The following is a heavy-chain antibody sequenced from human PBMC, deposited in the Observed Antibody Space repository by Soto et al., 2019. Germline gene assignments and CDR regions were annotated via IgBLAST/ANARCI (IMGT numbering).Heavy chain of an antibody. CDR1: GGSISGYY. D-gene: IGHD1-26*01. V-gene: IGHV4-59*08. CDR2: IYYSGNT. J-gene: IGHJ4*02. Sequence: PSETLSLTCTVSGGSISGYYWSWIRQPPGKGLEWIGCIYYSGNTNYNPSLRSRVTISVDTSKNQCSLKLSSVTAADTAVYYCARHGEINIENSGMRGGLWYWGQETQVPVSS. CDR3: ARHGEINIENSGMRGGLWY.